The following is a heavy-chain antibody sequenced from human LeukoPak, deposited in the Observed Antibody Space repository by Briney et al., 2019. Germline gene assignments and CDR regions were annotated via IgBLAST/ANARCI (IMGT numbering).Heavy chain of an antibody. D-gene: IGHD2-21*02. CDR2: INPNSGGT. CDR3: ARDPNLAYCGGDCSLFDY. J-gene: IGHJ4*02. CDR1: GYTFTGYY. Sequence: GASVKVSCKASGYTFTGYYMHWVRQAPGQGLEWMGWINPNSGGTNYAQKLQGRVTMTTDTSTSTAYMELRSLRSDDTAVYYCARDPNLAYCGGDCSLFDYWGQGTLVTVSS. V-gene: IGHV1-2*02.